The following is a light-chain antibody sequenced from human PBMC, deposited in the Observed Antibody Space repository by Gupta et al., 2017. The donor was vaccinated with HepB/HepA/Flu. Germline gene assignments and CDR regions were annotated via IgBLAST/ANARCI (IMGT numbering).Light chain of an antibody. J-gene: IGLJ2*01. CDR2: DVN. CDR1: GSDLGTYDS. V-gene: IGLV2-14*03. Sequence: QSALTQPASVSGSPGQSITISCTGTGSDLGTYDSVCWYQHPPAKAPNLIIYDVNNRPAGAANRVSGSKSGTTAAITISGLQAGDEAAYFCSSLTSSTTSNVVFGGGTKLTVL. CDR3: SSLTSSTTSNVV.